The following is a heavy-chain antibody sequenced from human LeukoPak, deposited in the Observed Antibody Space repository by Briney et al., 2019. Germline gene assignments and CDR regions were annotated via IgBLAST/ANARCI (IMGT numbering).Heavy chain of an antibody. D-gene: IGHD6-13*01. J-gene: IGHJ5*02. CDR3: ARDLGSSRGWFDP. V-gene: IGHV3-66*01. CDR2: IYNDGGT. CDR1: EFTVSNNY. Sequence: GGSLRLSCAASEFTVSNNYMSWVRQAPGKGLEWVSIIYNDGGTYYADSVKGRFTISRDNFKNTLYLQMSSLRAEDTSVYYCARDLGSSRGWFDPWGQGTLVTVSS.